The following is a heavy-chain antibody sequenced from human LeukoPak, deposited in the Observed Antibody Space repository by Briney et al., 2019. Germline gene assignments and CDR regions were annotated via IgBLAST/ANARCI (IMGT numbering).Heavy chain of an antibody. J-gene: IGHJ6*03. CDR2: IYYSGST. CDR1: GGSIGSYY. V-gene: IGHV4-59*01. CDR3: ARTTEGGYTYDYFYYYYMDV. D-gene: IGHD5-18*01. Sequence: SETLSLTCTVSGGSIGSYYWSWIRQPPGKGLEWIGYIYYSGSTNYNPSLKSRVTISVDTSKNQFSLKLSSVTAADTAVYYCARTTEGGYTYDYFYYYYMDVWGKGTTVTISS.